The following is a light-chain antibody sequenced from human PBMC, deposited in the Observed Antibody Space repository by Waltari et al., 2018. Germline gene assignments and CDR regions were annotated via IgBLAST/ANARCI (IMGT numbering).Light chain of an antibody. CDR3: QQYNNWPPWT. Sequence: EIVMTQSPATLSVSPGERATLSCRASQSVSSNLAWYQQKPGQAPRLLIYRASTRATDIPARFSGSGSGAEFTLTISSLQSEDFAVYYCQQYNNWPPWTFGQGTKVEIK. CDR1: QSVSSN. V-gene: IGKV3-15*01. J-gene: IGKJ1*01. CDR2: RAS.